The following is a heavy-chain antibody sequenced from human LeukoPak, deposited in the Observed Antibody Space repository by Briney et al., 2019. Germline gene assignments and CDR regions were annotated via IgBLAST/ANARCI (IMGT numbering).Heavy chain of an antibody. J-gene: IGHJ3*02. CDR2: IYYSGSI. CDR1: GGSISNYY. Sequence: PSETLSLNCTVSGGSISNYYWSWIRQPPGKGLEWIGYIYYSGSINYNPSLNDRVSISVDTSKNQFSLRLSSVTAADTAVYYCARLRIVGDTYAFDIWGQGTMVTVSS. CDR3: ARLRIVGDTYAFDI. V-gene: IGHV4-59*01. D-gene: IGHD1-26*01.